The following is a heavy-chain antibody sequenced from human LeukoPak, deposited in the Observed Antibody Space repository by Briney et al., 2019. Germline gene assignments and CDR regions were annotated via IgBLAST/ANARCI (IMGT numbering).Heavy chain of an antibody. CDR2: IYPSGST. J-gene: IGHJ2*01. D-gene: IGHD3-9*01. Sequence: PSETLSLTCSVSGGSISRYYWNWIRQPAGKGLEWVGRIYPSGSTNSNPSLKSRVTLSVDTSKNQFSLKLSSVTAADTAVYYCVRHVLRYFDWSLPYWYFDLWGRGTLVTVSS. CDR1: GGSISRYY. V-gene: IGHV4-4*07. CDR3: VRHVLRYFDWSLPYWYFDL.